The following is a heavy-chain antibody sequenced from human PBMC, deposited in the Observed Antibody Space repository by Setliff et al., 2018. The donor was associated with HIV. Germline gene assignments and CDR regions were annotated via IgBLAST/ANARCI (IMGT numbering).Heavy chain of an antibody. CDR1: GFTFSSYE. D-gene: IGHD1-7*01. Sequence: GSLRLSCAASGFTFSSYEMNWVRQAPGKGLEWVSYISNIGSTIYYADSVKGRFTISRDNAKNSLYLQMNTLRAEDTAVYYCAREGITGTTLHPYWGQGTLVTVSS. CDR3: AREGITGTTLHPY. CDR2: ISNIGSTI. J-gene: IGHJ4*02. V-gene: IGHV3-48*03.